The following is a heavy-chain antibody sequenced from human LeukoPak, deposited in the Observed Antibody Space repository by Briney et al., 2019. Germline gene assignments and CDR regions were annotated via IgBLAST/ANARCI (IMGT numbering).Heavy chain of an antibody. CDR2: INHNGNVK. CDR3: ARQSTVATDW. Sequence: GGSLRLSCAASGFTFSSYWMNWARQAPGKGLEWVASINHNGNVKYYADSVKGRFTISRDNSKNTLFLQMNSLRVEDTAVYYCARQSTVATDWWGQGTLVTVSS. V-gene: IGHV3-7*01. D-gene: IGHD4-23*01. J-gene: IGHJ4*02. CDR1: GFTFSSYW.